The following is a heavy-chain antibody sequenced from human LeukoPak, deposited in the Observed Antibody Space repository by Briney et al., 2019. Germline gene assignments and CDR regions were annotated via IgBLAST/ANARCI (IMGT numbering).Heavy chain of an antibody. Sequence: QTGGSLRLSCAASGFTFSSYAMSWVRQAPGKGLEWVPAISGSGGSTYYADSVKGRFTISRDNSKNTLYLQMNSLRAEDTAVYYCAKDLLRDYGDFDYFDYWGQGTLVTVSS. CDR3: AKDLLRDYGDFDYFDY. D-gene: IGHD4-17*01. CDR2: ISGSGGST. J-gene: IGHJ4*02. CDR1: GFTFSSYA. V-gene: IGHV3-23*01.